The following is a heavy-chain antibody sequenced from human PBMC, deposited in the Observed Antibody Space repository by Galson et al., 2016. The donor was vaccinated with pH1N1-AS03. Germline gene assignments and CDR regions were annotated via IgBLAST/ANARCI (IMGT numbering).Heavy chain of an antibody. V-gene: IGHV3-7*03. CDR2: IKGDGGEK. CDR1: GFTFSSYW. Sequence: SLRLSCAASGFTFSSYWLTWVRQAPGKGLEWVANIKGDGGEKYYADSVKGRFTISRDNAKNSLYLQMNSLRAEDTAVYYCTRDVALVSPGGMAYWGQGTLVTVSS. CDR3: TRDVALVSPGGMAY. J-gene: IGHJ4*02. D-gene: IGHD2-8*01.